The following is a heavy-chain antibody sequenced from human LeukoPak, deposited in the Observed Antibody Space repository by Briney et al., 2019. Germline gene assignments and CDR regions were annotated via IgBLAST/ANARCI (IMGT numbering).Heavy chain of an antibody. J-gene: IGHJ3*02. CDR1: GDSVSSNSAA. CDR3: ARDRSGSYRWSGLVRVGGAFDI. V-gene: IGHV6-1*01. D-gene: IGHD1-26*01. CDR2: TYYRSKWYN. Sequence: SQTLSLTCAISGDSVSSNSAAWNWIRQSPSRGLEWLGRTYYRSKWYNDYAVSVKSRITINPDTSKNQFSLQLNSVTPEDTAVYYCARDRSGSYRWSGLVRVGGAFDIWGQGTMVTVSS.